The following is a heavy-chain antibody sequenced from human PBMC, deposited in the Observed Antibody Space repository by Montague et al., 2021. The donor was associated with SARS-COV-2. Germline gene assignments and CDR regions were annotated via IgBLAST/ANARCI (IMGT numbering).Heavy chain of an antibody. Sequence: LSLSCAASGFTFSNYAMSWVRQAPGKGLEWVSVIYNGGSSTYYADSVKGRFTISRDNSKNTLYLQMNSLRAEDTAVYCCAKDPHYDFWSGYYFDYWGQGTLVTVSS. D-gene: IGHD3-3*01. J-gene: IGHJ4*02. CDR1: GFTFSNYA. CDR3: AKDPHYDFWSGYYFDY. CDR2: IYNGGSST. V-gene: IGHV3-23*03.